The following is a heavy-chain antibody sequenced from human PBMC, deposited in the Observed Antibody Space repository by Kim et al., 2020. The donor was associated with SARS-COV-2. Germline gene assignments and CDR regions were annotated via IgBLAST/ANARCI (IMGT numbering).Heavy chain of an antibody. Sequence: SVKVSCKASGGTFSSYVISWVRQAPGQGFEWMGGLVPMFGTTNYAQKFQGRVTITADESTTTAHMELSSLRSEDTAVYFCARGDIVTGPGSIVHYYAMDVWGQGTTVTVSS. J-gene: IGHJ6*02. CDR1: GGTFSSYV. CDR2: LVPMFGTT. V-gene: IGHV1-69*13. D-gene: IGHD2-2*02. CDR3: ARGDIVTGPGSIVHYYAMDV.